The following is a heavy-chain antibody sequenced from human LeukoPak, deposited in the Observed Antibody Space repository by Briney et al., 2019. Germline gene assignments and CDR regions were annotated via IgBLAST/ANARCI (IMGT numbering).Heavy chain of an antibody. Sequence: SGTLSLTCAVSGGSISSSNWWSWVRQPPGKGLEWIGEIYHSGSTNYNPSLKSRVTISVDTSKNQFSLKLSSVTAADTAVYYCARVKLPFPHSPYDYWGQGTLVTVSS. J-gene: IGHJ4*02. CDR3: ARVKLPFPHSPYDY. D-gene: IGHD2-21*01. CDR1: GGSISSSNW. V-gene: IGHV4-4*02. CDR2: IYHSGST.